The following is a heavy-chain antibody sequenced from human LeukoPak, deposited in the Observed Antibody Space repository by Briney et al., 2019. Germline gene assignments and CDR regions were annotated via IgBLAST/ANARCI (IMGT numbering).Heavy chain of an antibody. D-gene: IGHD6-13*01. CDR2: IYYSGST. CDR3: ARITAAGSEAYYYGMDV. J-gene: IGHJ6*02. CDR1: GGSISSYY. Sequence: ASETLSLTCTVSGGSISSYYWSWIRQPPGKGLEWIGYIYYSGSTNYNPSLKSRVTISVDTSKNQFSLKLSSVTAADTAVYYCARITAAGSEAYYYGMDVWGQGTTVTVSS. V-gene: IGHV4-59*01.